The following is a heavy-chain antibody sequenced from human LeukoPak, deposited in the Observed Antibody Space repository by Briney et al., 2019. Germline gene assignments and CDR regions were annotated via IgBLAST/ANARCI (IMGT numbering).Heavy chain of an antibody. CDR2: ISYDGNNK. CDR1: GVTFSSYG. Sequence: PGGSLRLSCAVSGVTFSSYGMHWVRQAPGRGLEWVAVISYDGNNKYYADSVKGRFTISRDNSKNTLYMQMNSLRVEDTAVYYCAKDRGIVVVPAAGDYWGQGTLVTVSS. D-gene: IGHD2-2*01. CDR3: AKDRGIVVVPAAGDY. V-gene: IGHV3-30*18. J-gene: IGHJ4*02.